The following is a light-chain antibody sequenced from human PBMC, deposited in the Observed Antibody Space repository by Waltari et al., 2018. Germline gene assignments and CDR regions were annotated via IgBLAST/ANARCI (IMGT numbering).Light chain of an antibody. V-gene: IGKV3-11*01. Sequence: EIVLTQSPATLSLSPGETATLSCRASQSVGSSLAWYQQKPGQAPRLLIYDASKRATGIPARFSGSGSGTDFTLTISSLESEDFAVYYCQQYGSWPLTFGGGTKVEFK. CDR2: DAS. CDR3: QQYGSWPLT. J-gene: IGKJ4*01. CDR1: QSVGSS.